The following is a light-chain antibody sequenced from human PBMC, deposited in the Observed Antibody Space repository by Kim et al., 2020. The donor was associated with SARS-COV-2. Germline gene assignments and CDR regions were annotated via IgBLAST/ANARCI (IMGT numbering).Light chain of an antibody. CDR1: SSNIGTKT. Sequence: PGQRVTISCSGSSSNIGTKTVNWYQQLPGTAPKLLIYSNDQRPSGVPDRFSGSKSATSASLAISGLQSEDEGDYYCAAWDDSLTVVFGGGTQLTVL. CDR3: AAWDDSLTVV. CDR2: SND. V-gene: IGLV1-44*01. J-gene: IGLJ2*01.